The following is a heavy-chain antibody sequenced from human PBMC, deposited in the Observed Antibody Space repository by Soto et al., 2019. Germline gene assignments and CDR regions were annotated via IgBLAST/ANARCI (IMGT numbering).Heavy chain of an antibody. CDR3: SKDMFXRTTCGVDY. CDR2: IGYDGSET. J-gene: IGHJ4*02. D-gene: IGHD3-10*02. V-gene: IGHV3-30*18. CDR1: GFPLSYYA. Sequence: GGSLRLSCAAPGFPLSYYAMHWVRQAPGKGLEWVAVIGYDGSETYYGDSVKGRFTISRDNSKNNLNLQMDSLSVEDTAVYYCSKDMFXRTTCGVDYWGQGTPVTVSS.